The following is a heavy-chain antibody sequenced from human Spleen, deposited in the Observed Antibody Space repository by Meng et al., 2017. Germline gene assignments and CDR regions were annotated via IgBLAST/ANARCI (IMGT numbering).Heavy chain of an antibody. CDR1: GYTLSSDG. CDR2: INAYNGNT. J-gene: IGHJ5*02. V-gene: IGHV1-18*01. D-gene: IGHD2-2*01. CDR3: ATRGNPYLNP. Sequence: EGKPPRPCVRVSCDASGYTLSSDGCSWVRQAPGQGREWMGWINAYNGNTDYAKKFQGRLTKTTDTSKSTVYMELGHLRSDETAVYYSATRGNPYLNPWGQGTLVTVSS.